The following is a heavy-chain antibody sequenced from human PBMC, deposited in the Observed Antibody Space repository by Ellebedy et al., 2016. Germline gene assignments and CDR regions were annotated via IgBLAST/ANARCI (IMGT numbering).Heavy chain of an antibody. CDR1: GFTFNNDW. CDR2: IRSQSDGGTA. Sequence: GGSLRLSCAASGFTFNNDWMYWVRQAPAKGLEWVGRIRSQSDGGTADYAATVRGRFIISRDDSKDTLYLQINSLKIEDTAVYYCSNGRFAAWGQGTLVTVSS. J-gene: IGHJ4*02. D-gene: IGHD6-25*01. V-gene: IGHV3-15*01. CDR3: SNGRFAA.